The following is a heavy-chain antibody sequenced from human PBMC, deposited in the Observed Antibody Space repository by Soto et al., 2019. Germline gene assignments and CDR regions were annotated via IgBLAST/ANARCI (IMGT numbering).Heavy chain of an antibody. J-gene: IGHJ4*02. D-gene: IGHD6-19*01. Sequence: PSETLSLTCTVSGGSISSGGYYWSWIRQHPGKGLEWIGYIYYSGSTYYNPSLKSRVTISVDTSKNQFSLKLSSVTAADTAVYYCARDRDSSGTFDYWGQGTLVTVSS. CDR2: IYYSGST. CDR1: GGSISSGGYY. CDR3: ARDRDSSGTFDY. V-gene: IGHV4-31*03.